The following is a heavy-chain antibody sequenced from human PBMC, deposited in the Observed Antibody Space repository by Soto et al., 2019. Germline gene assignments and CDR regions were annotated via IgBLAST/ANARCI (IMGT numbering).Heavy chain of an antibody. D-gene: IGHD3-22*01. CDR2: FIPIFRTL. CDR3: VRDRRIYYSDPHDEFVASDYEV. Sequence: QVQLIQSEAEVKKPGSSVRVSCTASGGIFGSHGFSWVRQAPGQRLEWVGGFIPIFRTLTYTEKFQARERMAADESTNTVYLDLSSLTSEDTAVYYCVRDRRIYYSDPHDEFVASDYEVWGQGTMVSVSS. J-gene: IGHJ3*01. CDR1: GGIFGSHG. V-gene: IGHV1-69*01.